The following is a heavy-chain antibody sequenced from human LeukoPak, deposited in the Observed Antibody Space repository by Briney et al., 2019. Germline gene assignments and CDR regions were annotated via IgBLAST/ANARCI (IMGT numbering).Heavy chain of an antibody. CDR1: GYTFTSYG. D-gene: IGHD1-26*01. Sequence: GESLKISCKASGYTFTSYGISWVRQAPGQGLEWMGWIRAYNGNTNYAQKLQGRVTRTTDTSTSTAYMELRSLRSDDTAVYYCARDTRELRLLGVYWGQGTLVTVSS. CDR3: ARDTRELRLLGVY. CDR2: IRAYNGNT. J-gene: IGHJ4*02. V-gene: IGHV1-18*01.